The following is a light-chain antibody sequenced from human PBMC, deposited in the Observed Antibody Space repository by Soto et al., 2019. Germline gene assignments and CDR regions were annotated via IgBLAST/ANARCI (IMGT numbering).Light chain of an antibody. V-gene: IGKV1-5*03. CDR1: QSISSW. CDR2: KAS. J-gene: IGKJ1*01. Sequence: DIERPQSPSTLSASVGDRVAITCRASQSISSWLAWYQQKPGKAPKLLIYKASSLESGVPSRFSGSGSGTEFTLTISSLQPDDFATYYCQQYSGIWTFGQGTKVDIK. CDR3: QQYSGIWT.